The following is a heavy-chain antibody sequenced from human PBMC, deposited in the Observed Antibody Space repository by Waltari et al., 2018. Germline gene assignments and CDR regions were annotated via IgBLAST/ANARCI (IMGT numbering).Heavy chain of an antibody. CDR1: GFTFSSYA. V-gene: IGHV3-23*01. J-gene: IGHJ4*02. D-gene: IGHD2-2*01. CDR2: ISGSGGST. Sequence: EVQLLESGGGLVQPGGSLRLSCAASGFTFSSYAMSWVRQAPGKGLEWVSAISGSGGSTYYADSVKGRFTISRDNSKNTLYLQMNSLRAEDTAVYYCAWDIVVVPAAVVTFDYWGQGTLVTVSS. CDR3: AWDIVVVPAAVVTFDY.